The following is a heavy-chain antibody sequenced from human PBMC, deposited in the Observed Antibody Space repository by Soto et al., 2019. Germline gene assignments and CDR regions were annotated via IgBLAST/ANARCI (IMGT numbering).Heavy chain of an antibody. CDR1: GYTFTSYG. D-gene: IGHD2-15*01. Sequence: ASVKVSCKASGYTFTSYGISWVRQAPGQGLEWMGWISAYNGNANYAQKLQGRVTMTTDTSTSTAYMELRSLRSDETAVYYCARDIYPPPHCRGGSGYSDFRGPGTLVTRSS. V-gene: IGHV1-18*01. CDR3: ARDIYPPPHCRGGSGYSDF. CDR2: ISAYNGNA. J-gene: IGHJ4*02.